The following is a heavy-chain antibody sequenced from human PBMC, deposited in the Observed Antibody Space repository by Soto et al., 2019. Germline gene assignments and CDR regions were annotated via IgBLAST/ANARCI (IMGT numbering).Heavy chain of an antibody. CDR3: ARNVNYGSGSYYAAHYFDY. V-gene: IGHV4-34*01. J-gene: IGHJ4*02. CDR1: GGSFSGYY. Sequence: SETLSLTCAVYGGSFSGYYWSWIRQPPGKGLEWIGEINHSGSTNYNPSLKSRVTISVDTSKNQFSLKLSSVTAADTAVYYCARNVNYGSGSYYAAHYFDYWGQGTLVTVSS. CDR2: INHSGST. D-gene: IGHD3-10*01.